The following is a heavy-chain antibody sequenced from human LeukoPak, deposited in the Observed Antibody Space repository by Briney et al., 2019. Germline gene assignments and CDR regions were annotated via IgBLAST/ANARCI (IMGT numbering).Heavy chain of an antibody. Sequence: GGSLRLSCAASGFTFSSYAMHWVRQAPGKGLEWVAVISYDGSNKYYADSVKGRFTISRDNSKNTLYLQMNGLRAEDTAVYYCARDSCSGGSCYDNFDYWGQGTLVTVSS. CDR3: ARDSCSGGSCYDNFDY. CDR1: GFTFSSYA. V-gene: IGHV3-30*04. CDR2: ISYDGSNK. D-gene: IGHD2-15*01. J-gene: IGHJ4*02.